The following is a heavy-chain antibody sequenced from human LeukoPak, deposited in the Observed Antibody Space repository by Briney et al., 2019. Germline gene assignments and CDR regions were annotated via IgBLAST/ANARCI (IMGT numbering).Heavy chain of an antibody. Sequence: PGGSLTLSCAACGFTFSSSGMHWVRQAPGKGLEWVAFVSYDGGKKYYADSVKGRFTISRDNSKNTLYLQMNSLRAEDTAVYYCAKPAYCGGDCYSSPFQHWGQGTLVTVSS. CDR2: VSYDGGKK. V-gene: IGHV3-30*18. D-gene: IGHD2-21*02. J-gene: IGHJ1*01. CDR3: AKPAYCGGDCYSSPFQH. CDR1: GFTFSSSG.